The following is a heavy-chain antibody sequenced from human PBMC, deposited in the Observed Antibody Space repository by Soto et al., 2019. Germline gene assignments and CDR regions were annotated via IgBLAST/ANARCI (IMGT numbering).Heavy chain of an antibody. CDR1: GFTFGSYA. CDR3: ARSLYYYDSSGYSHDAFDI. D-gene: IGHD3-22*01. V-gene: IGHV3-23*01. Sequence: GGSLRLSCAASGFTFGSYAMSWVRQAPGKGLEWVSAISGSGGSTYYADSVKGRFTISRDNSKNTLYLQMNSLRAEDTAVYYCARSLYYYDSSGYSHDAFDIWGQGTMVTVSS. CDR2: ISGSGGST. J-gene: IGHJ3*02.